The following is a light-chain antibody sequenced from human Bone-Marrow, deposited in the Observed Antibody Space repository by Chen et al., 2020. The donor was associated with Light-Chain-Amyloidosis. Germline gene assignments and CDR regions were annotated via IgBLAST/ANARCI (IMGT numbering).Light chain of an antibody. CDR2: EAT. CDR3: CSYTGSSTWV. J-gene: IGLJ3*02. CDR1: SPDVGSYNL. Sequence: QSALTQPASVSGSPGRSITISCTGTSPDVGSYNLVSWYQQHPGNAPKLMIYEATKRPSGVSYRFSGSKSGNTASRTVSGLQAEDEADYYCCSYTGSSTWVFGGGTKLTVL. V-gene: IGLV2-23*01.